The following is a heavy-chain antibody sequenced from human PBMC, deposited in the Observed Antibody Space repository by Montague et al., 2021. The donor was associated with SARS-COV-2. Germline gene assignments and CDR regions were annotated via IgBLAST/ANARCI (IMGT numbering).Heavy chain of an antibody. CDR2: INSDGSGT. J-gene: IGHJ6*02. D-gene: IGHD2-2*02. CDR1: GFTFSSYW. CDR3: ARDQPIVVVPAAIRGYYYYGMDV. V-gene: IGHV3-74*01. Sequence: SLRLSCAASGFTFSSYWMHWVRQAPGKGLVWVSRINSDGSGTSYADSVKGRFTISRDNAKNTLYLQMNSLRAEDTAVYYCARDQPIVVVPAAIRGYYYYGMDVWGQGTTVTVSS.